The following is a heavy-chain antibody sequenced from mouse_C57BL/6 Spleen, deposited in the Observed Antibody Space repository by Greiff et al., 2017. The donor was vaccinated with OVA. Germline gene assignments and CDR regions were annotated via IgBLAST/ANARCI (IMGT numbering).Heavy chain of an antibody. Sequence: QVQLKESGPGLVQPSQSLSITCTVSGFSLTSYGVHWVRQSPGKGLEWLGVIWRGGSTDYNAAFMSRLSINKDNSKSQVFLKMNSLQADDTAIYYCAKKSITTDAMDYWGQGTSVTVSS. D-gene: IGHD1-1*01. J-gene: IGHJ4*01. V-gene: IGHV2-5*01. CDR1: GFSLTSYG. CDR3: AKKSITTDAMDY. CDR2: IWRGGST.